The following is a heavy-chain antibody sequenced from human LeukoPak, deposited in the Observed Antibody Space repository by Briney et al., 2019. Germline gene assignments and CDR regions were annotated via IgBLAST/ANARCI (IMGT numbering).Heavy chain of an antibody. CDR3: AKDGHNQNYYYYMDV. V-gene: IGHV3-33*06. CDR2: IWYDGSNK. Sequence: SGGSLRLSCAASGFTFSSYGMHWVRQAPGKGLEWVAVIWYDGSNKYYADSVKGRFTISRDNSKNTLYLQMNSLRAEDTAVYFCAKDGHNQNYYYYMDVWGKGTTVTVSS. J-gene: IGHJ6*03. CDR1: GFTFSSYG.